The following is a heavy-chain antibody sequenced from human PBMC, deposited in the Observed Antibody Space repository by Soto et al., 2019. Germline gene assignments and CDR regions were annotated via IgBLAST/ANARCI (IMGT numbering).Heavy chain of an antibody. CDR3: AKYRRTDAEGYRLDF. J-gene: IGHJ4*02. V-gene: IGHV4-59*01. CDR2: VYYSGST. CDR1: CGSISGYY. Sequence: PSETLSLTCTLSCGSISGYYWSWIRQPPGKGLEWIGYVYYSGSTKYNPSLESRVTISVDTSNNQFSLMLTSVTAVDTAVYYCAKYRRTDAEGYRLDFWGQGTLVTVSS. D-gene: IGHD5-12*01.